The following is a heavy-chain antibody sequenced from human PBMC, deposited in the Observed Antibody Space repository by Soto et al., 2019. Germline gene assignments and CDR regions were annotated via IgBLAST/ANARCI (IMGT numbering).Heavy chain of an antibody. CDR1: GGSISSYY. V-gene: IGHV4-59*01. D-gene: IGHD3-3*01. CDR3: ARAGRGRFSEWYYYYGMDV. CDR2: IYYSGST. Sequence: PSETLSLTCTVSGGSISSYYWSWIRQPPGKGLEWIGYIYYSGSTNYNPSLKSRVTISVDTSKNQFSLKLSSVTAADTAVYYCARAGRGRFSEWYYYYGMDVCGQGTPVAVSS. J-gene: IGHJ6*02.